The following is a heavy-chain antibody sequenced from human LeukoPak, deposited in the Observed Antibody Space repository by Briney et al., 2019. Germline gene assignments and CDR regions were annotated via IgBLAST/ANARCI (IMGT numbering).Heavy chain of an antibody. CDR3: AREGRGPRYYYGMDV. CDR2: IYYSGST. D-gene: IGHD3-10*01. J-gene: IGHJ6*02. Sequence: SQTLSLTCTVSGGSISSGGYYWSWIRQHPGKGLEWIGYIYYSGSTYYNPSLKSRVTISVDTSKNQFSLKLSSVTAADTAVYYCAREGRGPRYYYGMDVWGQGTLVTVSS. CDR1: GGSISSGGYY. V-gene: IGHV4-31*03.